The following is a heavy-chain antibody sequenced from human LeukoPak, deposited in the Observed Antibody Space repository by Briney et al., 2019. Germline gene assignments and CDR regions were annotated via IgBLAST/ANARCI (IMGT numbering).Heavy chain of an antibody. CDR1: GFSFSAHG. Sequence: GGSLRLACAASGFSFSAHGMHWVRQAPGKGLEWVSVISIDGSNKDYVDSVKGRFTISRDDSKNTLYLQMNSLRAEDTAIYYCARGLLDYGDYYFDFWGQGTLITVS. J-gene: IGHJ4*02. CDR3: ARGLLDYGDYYFDF. V-gene: IGHV3-33*05. D-gene: IGHD4-17*01. CDR2: ISIDGSNK.